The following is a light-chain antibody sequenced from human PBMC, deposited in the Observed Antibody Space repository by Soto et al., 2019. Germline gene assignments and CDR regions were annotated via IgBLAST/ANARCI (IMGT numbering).Light chain of an antibody. V-gene: IGKV3-20*01. CDR1: QSIAKSY. J-gene: IGKJ4*01. CDR2: AAS. CDR3: QQYADSPLT. Sequence: ETVLTQSPGTVSLSPGESATLSCRASQSIAKSYLAWFQHKPGQAPRLLIYAASSRATGIPDRFRGGGSGTDFTLTVSRLEPEDFAVYYCQQYADSPLTFGGGTKVEIK.